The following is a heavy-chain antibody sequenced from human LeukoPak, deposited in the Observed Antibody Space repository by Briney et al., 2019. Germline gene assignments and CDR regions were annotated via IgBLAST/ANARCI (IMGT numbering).Heavy chain of an antibody. CDR3: ARVYYASWSGQPLSQHWLDP. Sequence: GGSLRLSCTASGFTFRDYYVTWIRQAPGKGLEWVSNIRSTGSSTAYADSVKGRFAISRDNAKNSLYLQMNGLRVEDTAIYYCARVYYASWSGQPLSQHWLDPWGQGTLVTVSS. J-gene: IGHJ5*02. V-gene: IGHV3-11*04. CDR1: GFTFRDYY. D-gene: IGHD3-3*01. CDR2: IRSTGSST.